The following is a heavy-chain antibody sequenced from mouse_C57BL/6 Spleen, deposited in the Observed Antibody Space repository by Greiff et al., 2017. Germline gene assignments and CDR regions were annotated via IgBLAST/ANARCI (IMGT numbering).Heavy chain of an antibody. V-gene: IGHV1-81*01. J-gene: IGHJ2*01. Sequence: QVQLKESGAELARPGASVKLSCKASGYTFTSYGISWVKQRTGQGLEWIGEIYPRSGNTYYNEKFKGKATLTADKSSSTAYMELRSLTSEDSAVYFCARGDGNYFFDYWGQGTTLTVSS. CDR2: IYPRSGNT. D-gene: IGHD2-1*01. CDR1: GYTFTSYG. CDR3: ARGDGNYFFDY.